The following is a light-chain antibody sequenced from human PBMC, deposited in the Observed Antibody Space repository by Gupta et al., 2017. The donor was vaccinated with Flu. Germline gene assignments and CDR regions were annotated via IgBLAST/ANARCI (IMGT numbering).Light chain of an antibody. CDR3: QQYNSWGT. V-gene: IGKV1-5*03. CDR1: QSVSVW. CDR2: KAS. J-gene: IGKJ1*01. Sequence: DIQMPQSPSTLSASVGDRVTITCRASQSVSVWLAWYQQKPGKAPNLLFYKASKLQSGVPSRFSSSGCGKEFILTISSQQPDDSATYYCQQYNSWGTFGQGTKVEVK.